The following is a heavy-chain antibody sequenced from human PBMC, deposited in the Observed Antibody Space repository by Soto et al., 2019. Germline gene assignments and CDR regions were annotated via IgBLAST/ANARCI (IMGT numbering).Heavy chain of an antibody. CDR1: GDTFDSYT. J-gene: IGHJ4*02. D-gene: IGHD3-10*01. V-gene: IGHV1-69*02. CDR2: IIPMLGMS. CDR3: ARSYGSGSRAVDY. Sequence: QVHLVQSGAEVKKPGSSVKVSCKASGDTFDSYTINWVRQAPGQRLEWMGRIIPMLGMSNYALKFQGRVTSTADNSTTTVYMHLSSLRSDDTAVYYCARSYGSGSRAVDYWGQGTLVTVSS.